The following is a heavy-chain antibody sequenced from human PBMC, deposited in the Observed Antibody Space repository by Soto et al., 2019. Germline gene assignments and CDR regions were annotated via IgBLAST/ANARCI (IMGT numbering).Heavy chain of an antibody. CDR2: INHSGST. J-gene: IGHJ4*02. CDR1: GGSFSGYY. Sequence: SETLSLTCAVYGGSFSGYYWSWIRQPPGKGLEWIGEINHSGSTNYNPSLKSRVTISVDTSKNQFSLKLSSVTAADTAVYYCGVVGILTGYFVWGQGTLVTVSS. CDR3: GVVGILTGYFV. V-gene: IGHV4-34*01. D-gene: IGHD3-9*01.